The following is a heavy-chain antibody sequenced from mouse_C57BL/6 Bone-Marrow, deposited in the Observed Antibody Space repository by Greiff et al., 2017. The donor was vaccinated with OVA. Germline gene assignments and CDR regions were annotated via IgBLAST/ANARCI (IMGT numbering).Heavy chain of an antibody. CDR1: GCTFTGYW. V-gene: IGHV1-9*01. D-gene: IGHD4-1*01. CDR3: ARSRTGTGVGDY. J-gene: IGHJ2*01. Sequence: QVQLKESGAELMKPGASVKLSCKATGCTFTGYWIEWVKQRPGHGLEWIGEILPGSGSTNYNEKFKGKATFTADTSSNTAYMQLSSLTTEDSAIYYCARSRTGTGVGDYWGQGTTLTVSS. CDR2: ILPGSGST.